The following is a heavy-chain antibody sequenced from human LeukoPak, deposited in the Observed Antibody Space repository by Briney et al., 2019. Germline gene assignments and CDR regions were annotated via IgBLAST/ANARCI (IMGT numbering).Heavy chain of an antibody. CDR2: INPNSGGT. Sequence: EASVKVSCKASGYTFTGYYMHWVRQAPGQGLEWMGWINPNSGGTNYAQKFQGRVTMTRDTSISTAYMELSRLRSEDTAVYYCARDTSWFDPWGQGTLVTVSS. J-gene: IGHJ5*02. CDR3: ARDTSWFDP. V-gene: IGHV1-2*02. CDR1: GYTFTGYY. D-gene: IGHD2-2*01.